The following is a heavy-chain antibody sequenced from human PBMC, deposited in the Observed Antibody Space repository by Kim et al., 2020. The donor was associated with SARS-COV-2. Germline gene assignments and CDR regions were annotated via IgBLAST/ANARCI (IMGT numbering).Heavy chain of an antibody. CDR3: AKSKGYYMPPLAKFFDY. Sequence: GGSLRLSCAASGFTFSNSAMSWVRQAPGKGLEWVASISGSSATSSYAESVEGRFTISRDNSKNRLHLQMNSLRAEDTAVYFCAKSKGYYMPPLAKFFDYWGQGTPLTVS. V-gene: IGHV3-23*01. D-gene: IGHD3-22*01. CDR2: ISGSSATS. CDR1: GFTFSNSA. J-gene: IGHJ4*02.